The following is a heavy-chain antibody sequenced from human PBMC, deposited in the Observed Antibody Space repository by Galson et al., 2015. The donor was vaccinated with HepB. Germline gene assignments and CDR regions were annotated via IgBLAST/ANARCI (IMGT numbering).Heavy chain of an antibody. V-gene: IGHV3-21*01. Sequence: LRLSCAASGFTFSSYSMNWVRQAPGKGLEWVSSISSSSSYIYYADSVKGRFTISRDNAKNSLYLQMNSLRAEDTAVYYCARGGVARIRYFDYWGPGTLVTVSS. J-gene: IGHJ4*02. CDR3: ARGGVARIRYFDY. CDR1: GFTFSSYS. CDR2: ISSSSSYI. D-gene: IGHD2-15*01.